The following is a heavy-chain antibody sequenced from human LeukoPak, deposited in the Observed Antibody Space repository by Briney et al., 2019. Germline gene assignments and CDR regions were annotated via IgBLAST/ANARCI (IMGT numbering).Heavy chain of an antibody. D-gene: IGHD5-12*01. Sequence: GGSLRLSCAASGFIFSNFAISWVRQAPGKGLEWVSGISESGDRTYYTDSVKGRFTISRDNSKNMLYLQMNSLRHEDTAVYYCAKTRSKGGYSGYDSPYYFDYWGQGTLVTVSS. CDR1: GFIFSNFA. CDR3: AKTRSKGGYSGYDSPYYFDY. J-gene: IGHJ4*02. V-gene: IGHV3-23*01. CDR2: ISESGDRT.